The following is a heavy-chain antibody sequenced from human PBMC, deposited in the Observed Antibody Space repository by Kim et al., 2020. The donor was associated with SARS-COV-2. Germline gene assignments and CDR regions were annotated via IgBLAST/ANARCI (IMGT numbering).Heavy chain of an antibody. CDR2: I. V-gene: IGHV3-48*03. Sequence: ISYAASVKGRLNVSRDNAKNSLYLQMDSLRAEDTAIYFCTRENFWYFDLWGRGTLVTVSS. D-gene: IGHD1-7*01. J-gene: IGHJ2*01. CDR3: TRENFWYFDL.